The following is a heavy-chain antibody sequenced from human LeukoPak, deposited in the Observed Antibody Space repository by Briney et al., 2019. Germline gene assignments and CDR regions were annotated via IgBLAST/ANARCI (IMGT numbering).Heavy chain of an antibody. CDR3: ASSDILTGSPH. CDR1: GFTFSSYS. J-gene: IGHJ1*01. D-gene: IGHD3-9*01. CDR2: ISSSSSTI. Sequence: PGGSLRLSCAASGFTFSSYSMNWVRQAPGKGLEWVSYISSSSSTIYYADSVKGRFTISRDNAKNSLYLQMNSLRAEDTAVYYCASSDILTGSPHWGQGTLVTVSS. V-gene: IGHV3-48*04.